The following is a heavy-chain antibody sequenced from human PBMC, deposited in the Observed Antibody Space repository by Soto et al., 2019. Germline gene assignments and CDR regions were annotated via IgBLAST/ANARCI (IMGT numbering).Heavy chain of an antibody. Sequence: SETLSLTCAVSGGSISSGGYSWSWIRQPPGKGLEWIGYIYHSGSTYYNPSLKSRVTISVDRSKNQFSLKLSSVTAADTAVYYCARVQRSSSVDYWGQGTLVTVSS. CDR3: ARVQRSSSVDY. J-gene: IGHJ4*02. D-gene: IGHD6-6*01. CDR1: GGSISSGGYS. V-gene: IGHV4-30-2*01. CDR2: IYHSGST.